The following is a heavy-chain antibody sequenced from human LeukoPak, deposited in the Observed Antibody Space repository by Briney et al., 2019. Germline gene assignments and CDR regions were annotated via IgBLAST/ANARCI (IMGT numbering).Heavy chain of an antibody. D-gene: IGHD2-21*01. J-gene: IGHJ4*02. V-gene: IGHV4-4*07. CDR3: ARSYPLDY. CDR2: VHNSGNT. CDR1: GDSINIYY. Sequence: PSETLSLTCTVSGDSINIYYWSWIRQPAGKGLEWIGRVHNSGNTNYNPSLKSRVTMSVDTSKNQFSLRLTSVTAADTAVYYCARSYPLDYWGQGTLVTVSS.